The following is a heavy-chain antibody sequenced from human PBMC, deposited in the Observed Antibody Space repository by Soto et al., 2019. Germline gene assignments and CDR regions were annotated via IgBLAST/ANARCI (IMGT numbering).Heavy chain of an antibody. CDR3: ARGYSSDWARQDDDAFDI. CDR1: GGSISSYY. D-gene: IGHD6-19*01. CDR2: IYYSGST. Sequence: PSETLSLTCTVSGGSISSYYWSWIRQPPGKGLEWIGYIYYSGSTNYNPSLKSRVTISVDTSKNQFSLKLSSVTAADTAVYYCARGYSSDWARQDDDAFDIWGQGTMVTVSS. V-gene: IGHV4-59*01. J-gene: IGHJ3*02.